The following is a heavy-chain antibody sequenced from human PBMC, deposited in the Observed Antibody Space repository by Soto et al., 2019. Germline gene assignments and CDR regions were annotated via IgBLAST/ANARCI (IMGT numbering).Heavy chain of an antibody. CDR2: IYASGST. J-gene: IGHJ4*02. Sequence: SETLSLTCSVSGGPISPYYWSWIRQPAGKGLEWIGRIYASGSTNYNPSLKSRVTMSVATSKNQFSLKLTSVTAADTATYYCARGGMVIIPTATAFDYWGQGTLVTVSS. CDR3: ARGGMVIIPTATAFDY. D-gene: IGHD1-1*01. CDR1: GGPISPYY. V-gene: IGHV4-4*07.